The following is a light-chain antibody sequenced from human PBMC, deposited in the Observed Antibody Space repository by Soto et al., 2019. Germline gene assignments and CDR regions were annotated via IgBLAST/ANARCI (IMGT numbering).Light chain of an antibody. Sequence: AWSPQIPGQAPRLLIYDASHRATGIPARFSGSGSGTEFSLTISSLQSEDFAVYSCQQYGEWPGGFGGGTKVDIK. CDR2: DAS. J-gene: IGKJ4*01. V-gene: IGKV3D-15*01. CDR3: QQYGEWPGG.